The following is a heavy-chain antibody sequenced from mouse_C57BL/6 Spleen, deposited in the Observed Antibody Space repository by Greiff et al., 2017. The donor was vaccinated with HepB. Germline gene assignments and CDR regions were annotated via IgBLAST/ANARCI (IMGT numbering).Heavy chain of an antibody. CDR3: ARRGFITTVVAHWYFDV. Sequence: QVQLQQPGAELVKPGASVKLSCKASGYTFTSYWMQWVKQRPGQGLEWIGEIDPSDSYTNYIQKFKGKATLTVDTSSSTAYMQLSSLTSEDSAVYYCARRGFITTVVAHWYFDVWGTGTTVTVSS. J-gene: IGHJ1*03. CDR2: IDPSDSYT. CDR1: GYTFTSYW. D-gene: IGHD1-1*01. V-gene: IGHV1-50*01.